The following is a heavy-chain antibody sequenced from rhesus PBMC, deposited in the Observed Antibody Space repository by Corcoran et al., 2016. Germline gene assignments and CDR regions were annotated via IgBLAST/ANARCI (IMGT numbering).Heavy chain of an antibody. Sequence: QVQLQESGPGLVKPSETLSLTCAVSGGSISDSYYWNWIRQPPGKGLEWIGNIYGYSARTNYNPSLKSRVTISKDTSKNQFFLKLSSVTAADTAVYYCARDQEGGWIQWVQLAGTWDYWGQGVLVTVSS. D-gene: IGHD5-30*01. CDR1: GGSISDSYY. CDR2: IYGYSART. CDR3: ARDQEGGWIQWVQLAGTWDY. V-gene: IGHV4S9*01. J-gene: IGHJ4*01.